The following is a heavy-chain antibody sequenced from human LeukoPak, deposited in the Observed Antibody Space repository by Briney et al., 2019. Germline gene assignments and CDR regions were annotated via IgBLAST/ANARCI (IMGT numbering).Heavy chain of an antibody. J-gene: IGHJ4*02. Sequence: GGSLRLSCAASGFTFSSYAVNWVRQAPGKGLEWVSAISGSGTSTNYADSVKGRFTISRDNSKNTLYPQMNSLRAEDTAVYYCAKGYSSTWYCYFDYWGQGTLVTVSS. CDR3: AKGYSSTWYCYFDY. V-gene: IGHV3-23*01. CDR2: ISGSGTST. CDR1: GFTFSSYA. D-gene: IGHD6-13*01.